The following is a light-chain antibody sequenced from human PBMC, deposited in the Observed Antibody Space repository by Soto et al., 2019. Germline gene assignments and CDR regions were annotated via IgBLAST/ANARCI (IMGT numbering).Light chain of an antibody. J-gene: IGKJ1*01. CDR1: QSVSSN. CDR3: QQYKNWPRT. V-gene: IGKV3-15*01. Sequence: EIVMTQSPATLSVSPGERATLSCRASQSVSSNLAWYQKKPGQAPRLLIYGASTRATGIPARFSGSGSGTEFTLPISSLQSEDFAVYYCQQYKNWPRTFGQGTKVEVK. CDR2: GAS.